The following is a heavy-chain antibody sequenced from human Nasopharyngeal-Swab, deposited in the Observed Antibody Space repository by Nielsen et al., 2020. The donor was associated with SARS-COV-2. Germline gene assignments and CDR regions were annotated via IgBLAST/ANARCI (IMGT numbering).Heavy chain of an antibody. CDR3: ARAAGQDFWSGYLPEIYFLDY. CDR2: INPKSGGT. D-gene: IGHD3-3*01. J-gene: IGHJ4*02. V-gene: IGHV1-2*06. CDR1: GYTFTGYY. Sequence: ASVKVSCKASGYTFTGYYMHWVRQAPGQGLEWMGRINPKSGGTNYAQKFQGRVTMTRDTSISTAYMELTRLRSDDTAVYYCARAAGQDFWSGYLPEIYFLDYWGQGTLVTVSS.